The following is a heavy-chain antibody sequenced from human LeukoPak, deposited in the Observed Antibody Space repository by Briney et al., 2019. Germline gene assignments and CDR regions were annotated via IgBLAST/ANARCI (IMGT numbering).Heavy chain of an antibody. CDR1: GYTFTSYY. CDR3: ARASAGVGAVAGYNWFDP. J-gene: IGHJ5*02. CDR2: INPSGGNT. D-gene: IGHD6-19*01. Sequence: ASVKVSCKASGYTFTSYYMHWVRQAPGQGLEWMGIINPSGGNTSYAQKFQGRVTMTRDTSTSTVYMELSSLRSEDTAVIYCARASAGVGAVAGYNWFDPWGQGTLVTVSS. V-gene: IGHV1-46*01.